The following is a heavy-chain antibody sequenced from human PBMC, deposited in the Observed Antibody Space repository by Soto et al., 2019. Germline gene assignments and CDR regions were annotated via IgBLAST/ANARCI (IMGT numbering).Heavy chain of an antibody. Sequence: PGESLKICCEGSGYSFTSYWIAWERQVPGKGLEWMGIIYPGDSDTRYSPSFQGQVTISADKSISTAYLQWSSLKASDTAMYYCARRGDFWSGYGYYGMDVWGQGTTVTVSS. CDR1: GYSFTSYW. V-gene: IGHV5-51*01. J-gene: IGHJ6*02. CDR3: ARRGDFWSGYGYYGMDV. D-gene: IGHD3-3*01. CDR2: IYPGDSDT.